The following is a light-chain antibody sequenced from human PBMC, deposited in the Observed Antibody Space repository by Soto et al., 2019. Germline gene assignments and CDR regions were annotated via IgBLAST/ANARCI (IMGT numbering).Light chain of an antibody. J-gene: IGLJ1*01. V-gene: IGLV2-14*01. Sequence: QSVLTQPPSASGSPGQSVTISCTGVSSDVGGYDYVLWYQQYPGKAPKLMISEVNNRPSGVSNRFSGSKSGNTAYLTISGLQVEEEAEYFCFSFKTTSTHVFGTGTKITV. CDR1: SSDVGGYDY. CDR2: EVN. CDR3: FSFKTTSTHV.